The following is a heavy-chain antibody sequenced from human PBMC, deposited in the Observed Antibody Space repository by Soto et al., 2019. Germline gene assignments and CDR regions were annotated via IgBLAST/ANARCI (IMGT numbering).Heavy chain of an antibody. D-gene: IGHD3-22*01. Sequence: SVKVSCKASGGTFSSYAISWVRQSPGQGLEWMGGIIPIFGTANYAQKFQGRVTITADESTSTAYMELSSLRSEDTAVYYCAEYYYDSSGYPGAFDIWGQGTMVTLSS. J-gene: IGHJ3*02. CDR1: GGTFSSYA. CDR3: AEYYYDSSGYPGAFDI. CDR2: IIPIFGTA. V-gene: IGHV1-69*13.